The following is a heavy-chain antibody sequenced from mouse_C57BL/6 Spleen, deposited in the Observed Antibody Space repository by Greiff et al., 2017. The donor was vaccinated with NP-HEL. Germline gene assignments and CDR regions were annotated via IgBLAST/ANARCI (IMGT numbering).Heavy chain of an antibody. CDR3: ARNSRGSSYWYFDV. J-gene: IGHJ1*03. D-gene: IGHD1-1*01. V-gene: IGHV2-2*01. Sequence: QVQLQQPGPGLVQPSQSLSITCTVSGFSLTSYGVHWVRQSPGKGLEWLGVIWSGGSTDYNAAFISRLSISKDNSKSQVFFKMNSLQADDTAIYYCARNSRGSSYWYFDVWGTGTTVTVSS. CDR2: IWSGGST. CDR1: GFSLTSYG.